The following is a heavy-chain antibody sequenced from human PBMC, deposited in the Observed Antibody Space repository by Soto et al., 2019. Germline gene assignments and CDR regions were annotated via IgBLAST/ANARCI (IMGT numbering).Heavy chain of an antibody. CDR1: GFTFSSYA. CDR2: ISGSGGST. CDR3: AKVGYDYGDYGAYYFDY. Sequence: GGSLRLSCAASGFTFSSYAMSWVRQAPGKGLEWVSAISGSGGSTYYADSVKGRFTISRDNSKNTLYLQMNSLRAEDTAVYYCAKVGYDYGDYGAYYFDYWGQGTLVTVSS. J-gene: IGHJ4*02. V-gene: IGHV3-23*01. D-gene: IGHD4-17*01.